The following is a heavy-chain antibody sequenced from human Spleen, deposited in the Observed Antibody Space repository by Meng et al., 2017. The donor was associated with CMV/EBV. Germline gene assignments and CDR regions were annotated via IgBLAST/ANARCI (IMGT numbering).Heavy chain of an antibody. Sequence: GESLKISCAASGFSFSDYGMHWVRQAPGKGLEWVSYISSSSSTIYYADSVKGRFTISRDNAKKSLYLQMNSLRADDTAVYYCARDLLLYYDSSGPTTVYWGQGTLVTVSS. J-gene: IGHJ4*02. CDR2: ISSSSSTI. CDR3: ARDLLLYYDSSGPTTVY. V-gene: IGHV3-48*04. D-gene: IGHD3-22*01. CDR1: GFSFSDYG.